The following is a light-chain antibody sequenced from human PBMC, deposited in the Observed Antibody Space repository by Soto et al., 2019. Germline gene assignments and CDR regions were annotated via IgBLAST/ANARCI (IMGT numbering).Light chain of an antibody. CDR3: QQHGSSPPSWT. J-gene: IGKJ1*01. CDR1: QIVTSSY. V-gene: IGKV3-20*01. CDR2: GAS. Sequence: EIVLTQSPGTRSLAPGERATLFCKVSQIVTSSYLAWYQQKPGQAPRLLIYGASSRATGIPDRFSGSGSGTDFTLTISRLEPEDFAVYYCQQHGSSPPSWTFGQGTKVEIK.